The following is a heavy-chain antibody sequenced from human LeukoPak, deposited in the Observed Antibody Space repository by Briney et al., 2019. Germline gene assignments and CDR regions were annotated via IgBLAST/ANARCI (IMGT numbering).Heavy chain of an antibody. CDR3: ARWEGPPEPFDY. D-gene: IGHD1-26*01. Sequence: ASVKVSCKASGYTFTGYYMHWVRQAPGQGIEWMGWINPNSGGTNYAQKFQGRVTMTRGTSISTAYMELSRLRSDDTAVYYCARWEGPPEPFDYWGQGTLVTVSS. V-gene: IGHV1-2*02. CDR2: INPNSGGT. CDR1: GYTFTGYY. J-gene: IGHJ4*02.